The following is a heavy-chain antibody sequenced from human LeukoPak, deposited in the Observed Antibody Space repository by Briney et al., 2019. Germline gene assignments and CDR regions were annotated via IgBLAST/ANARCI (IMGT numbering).Heavy chain of an antibody. D-gene: IGHD1-26*01. V-gene: IGHV4-61*05. CDR1: GGSISSSSYY. Sequence: PSETLSLTCTVSGGSISSSSYYWGWIRQPPGKGLEWIGYIYTSGITNYNPSLKSRVTISVDTSKNQFSLKLSSVTAADTAVYYCARSYSGNYFVTWGQGTLVTVSS. CDR3: ARSYSGNYFVT. J-gene: IGHJ5*02. CDR2: IYTSGIT.